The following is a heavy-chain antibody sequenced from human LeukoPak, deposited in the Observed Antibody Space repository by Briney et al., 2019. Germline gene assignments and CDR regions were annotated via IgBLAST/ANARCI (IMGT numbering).Heavy chain of an antibody. CDR1: GFTFSSYW. CDR3: ARASSSSWYYYY. D-gene: IGHD6-13*01. Sequence: GGSLRLSCAAYGFTFSSYWMSWVRQAPGKGLEWVANIKQDGSEKYYVDSVKGRFTISRDNAKNSLYLQMNSLRAEDTAVYYCARASSSSWYYYYWGQGTLVTVSS. J-gene: IGHJ4*02. CDR2: IKQDGSEK. V-gene: IGHV3-7*01.